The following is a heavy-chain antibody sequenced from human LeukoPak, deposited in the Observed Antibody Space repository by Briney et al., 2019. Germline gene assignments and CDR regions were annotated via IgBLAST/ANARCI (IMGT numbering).Heavy chain of an antibody. CDR3: AKAPTYYYDSSGYLSYFDY. D-gene: IGHD3-22*01. V-gene: IGHV3-9*01. CDR2: ISWNSGSI. Sequence: GRSLRLSCAASGFTFDDYAMHWVRQAPGKGLERVSGISWNSGSIGYADSVKGRFTISRDNAKNSLYLQMNSLRAEDTALYYCAKAPTYYYDSSGYLSYFDYWGQGTLVTVSS. J-gene: IGHJ4*02. CDR1: GFTFDDYA.